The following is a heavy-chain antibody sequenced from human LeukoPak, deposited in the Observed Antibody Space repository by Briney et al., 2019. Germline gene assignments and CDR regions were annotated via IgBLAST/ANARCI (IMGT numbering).Heavy chain of an antibody. CDR3: ARQIPSQWEPTFDY. V-gene: IGHV3-30*02. J-gene: IGHJ4*02. D-gene: IGHD1-26*01. CDR1: EFSVGSNY. CDR2: IRYDGSNK. Sequence: QAGGSLRLSCAASEFSVGSNYMTWVRQAPGKGLEWVAFIRYDGSNKYYADSVKGRFTISRDNSKNTLYLQMNSLRAEDTAVYYCARQIPSQWEPTFDYWGQGTLVTVSS.